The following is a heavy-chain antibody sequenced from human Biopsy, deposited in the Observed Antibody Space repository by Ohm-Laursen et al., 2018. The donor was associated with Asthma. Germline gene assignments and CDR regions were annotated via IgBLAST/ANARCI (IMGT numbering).Heavy chain of an antibody. CDR3: ARGDSSNWSHYYFDY. CDR1: GFAVSRDH. J-gene: IGHJ4*02. V-gene: IGHV3-53*01. Sequence: LSCAASGFAVSRDHMFWVRQAPGKGLEWVSVIYSGGTSHTADSVRGRFTISRDCSKNTLYLQMHSLRAEDTAVYYCARGDSSNWSHYYFDYWGQGTLVTVSS. D-gene: IGHD3-22*01. CDR2: IYSGGTS.